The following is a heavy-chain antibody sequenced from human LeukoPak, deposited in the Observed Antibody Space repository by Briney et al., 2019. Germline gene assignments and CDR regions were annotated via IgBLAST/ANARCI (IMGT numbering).Heavy chain of an antibody. CDR2: ISGDYTDI. D-gene: IGHD3-22*01. V-gene: IGHV3-21*01. J-gene: IGHJ4*02. CDR3: ARRGYYDSSGYDC. CDR1: GFTFSGYS. Sequence: PGGSLRLSCAASGFTFSGYSMNWVRQAPGKGLEWVSSISGDYTDIYYADSVKGRFTISRDNAKNSLYLQMNSLRAEDTAVYYCARRGYYDSSGYDCWGQGTLVTVSS.